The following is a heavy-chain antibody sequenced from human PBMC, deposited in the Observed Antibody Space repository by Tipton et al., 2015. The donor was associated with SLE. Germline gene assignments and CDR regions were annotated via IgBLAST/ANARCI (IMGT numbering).Heavy chain of an antibody. V-gene: IGHV5-51*03. CDR3: ARVYYDFGGGSDYYYYMDV. CDR2: IYPSDSDT. J-gene: IGHJ6*03. Sequence: QLVQSGPEVKKPGESLKISCQGSGYSFSSNWIAWVRQRPGKGLEWMGMIYPSDSDTRYSPSFRGQVTISAEKSIRTAYLQWSRLKASDTAMYYCARVYYDFGGGSDYYYYMDVWGKGTTVTVSS. CDR1: GYSFSSNW. D-gene: IGHD3-3*01.